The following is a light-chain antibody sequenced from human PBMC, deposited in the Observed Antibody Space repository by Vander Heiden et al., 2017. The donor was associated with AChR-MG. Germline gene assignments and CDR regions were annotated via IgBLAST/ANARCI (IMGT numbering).Light chain of an antibody. J-gene: IGKJ4*01. CDR2: DAS. V-gene: IGKV1-33*01. CDR1: QDISNF. CDR3: QQVYHLHT. Sequence: DIQLTQSPSSLSASVGDKVTITCQASQDISNFLNWYQQKPGKAPKLLIHDASKLEAGVPSRFSGSGSVTDFTLTISSLQPEDVANYYWQQVYHLHTFGGGSKVEIK.